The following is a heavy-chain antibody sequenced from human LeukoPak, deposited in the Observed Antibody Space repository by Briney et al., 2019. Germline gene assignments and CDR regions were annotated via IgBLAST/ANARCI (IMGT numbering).Heavy chain of an antibody. V-gene: IGHV1-69*13. Sequence: SVKVSCKASGGTFSSYAISWVRQAPGQGLEWMGGIIPIFGTANYAQKFQGRVTITADESTSTAYMELSSLRSEDTAVYYCARVPPGTTRGLNAFDIWGQGTMVTVSS. D-gene: IGHD1-7*01. CDR3: ARVPPGTTRGLNAFDI. CDR2: IIPIFGTA. J-gene: IGHJ3*02. CDR1: GGTFSSYA.